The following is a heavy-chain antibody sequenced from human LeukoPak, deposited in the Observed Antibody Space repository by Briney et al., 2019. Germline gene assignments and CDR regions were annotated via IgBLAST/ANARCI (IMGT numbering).Heavy chain of an antibody. CDR1: GFTFSDYY. CDR2: ISSSGSTI. CDR3: ARAAAYYYGSGSYYYYYYYMDV. J-gene: IGHJ6*03. V-gene: IGHV3-11*01. D-gene: IGHD3-10*01. Sequence: PGGSLRLSCAASGFTFSDYYMSWIRQAPGKGLEWVSYISSSGSTIYYADSVKGRFTISRDNAKNSLYLQMNSLRAEDTAVYYCARAAAYYYGSGSYYYYYYYMDVWGKGTTVTISS.